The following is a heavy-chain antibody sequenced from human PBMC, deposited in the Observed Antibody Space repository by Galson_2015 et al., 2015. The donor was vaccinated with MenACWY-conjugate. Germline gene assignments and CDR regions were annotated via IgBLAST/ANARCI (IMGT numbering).Heavy chain of an antibody. CDR3: IRGNDGYGRFDP. CDR1: GLTFNQYW. V-gene: IGHV3-74*01. Sequence: SLRLSCAASGLTFNQYWMHWVRQAPGKGLVWVSRISPDGSVTNYADSVKGRFTLSRDNAKNTLYLQMNSLRGDDTAVYYCIRGNDGYGRFDPWGQGTLVTVSS. J-gene: IGHJ5*02. CDR2: ISPDGSVT. D-gene: IGHD5-24*01.